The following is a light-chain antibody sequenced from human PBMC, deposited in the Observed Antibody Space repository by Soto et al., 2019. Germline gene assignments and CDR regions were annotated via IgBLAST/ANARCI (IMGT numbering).Light chain of an antibody. J-gene: IGKJ5*01. CDR3: QQYGST. CDR2: GAS. CDR1: QNLASKY. Sequence: EDALTQSPGTLSLSPGERATLSCRAGQNLASKYLAWYQQKAGQAPRLLIYGASSRATGIPDRFSGSGSGTDFTLTVSRLEPEDFAVYYCQQYGSTFGQGTRLEIK. V-gene: IGKV3-20*01.